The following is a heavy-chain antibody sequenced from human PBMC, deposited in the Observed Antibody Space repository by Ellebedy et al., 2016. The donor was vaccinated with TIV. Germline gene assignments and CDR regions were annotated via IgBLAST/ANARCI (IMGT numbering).Heavy chain of an antibody. CDR3: AREGSGPPNWFDP. J-gene: IGHJ5*02. Sequence: AASVKVSCKASGGTFSSYAISWVRQAPGQGLEWMGGIIPIFGTANYAQKFQGRVTITADESTSTAYMELSRLRSDDTAVYYCAREGSGPPNWFDPWGQGTLVTVSS. CDR2: IIPIFGTA. D-gene: IGHD3-10*01. V-gene: IGHV1-69*13. CDR1: GGTFSSYA.